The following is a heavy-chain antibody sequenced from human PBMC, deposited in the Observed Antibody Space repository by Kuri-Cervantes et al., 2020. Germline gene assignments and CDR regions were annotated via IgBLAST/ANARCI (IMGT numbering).Heavy chain of an antibody. CDR2: ISDTGSDK. Sequence: GGSLRLSCTVSGYSISSGYYWGWIRQPPGKGLEWVSYISDTGSDKYYAESVEGRFTISRDNAKNSLHLQMDSLRAEDTAVYFCARCLWRGYNLFDYWGQGTLVTVSS. V-gene: IGHV3-11*04. D-gene: IGHD3-3*01. CDR3: ARCLWRGYNLFDY. CDR1: GYSISSGYY. J-gene: IGHJ4*02.